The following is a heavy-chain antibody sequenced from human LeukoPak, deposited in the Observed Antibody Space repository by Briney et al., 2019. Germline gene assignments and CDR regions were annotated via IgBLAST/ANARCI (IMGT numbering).Heavy chain of an antibody. Sequence: ASVKVSCKASGYTFTSYYMHWVRQAPRQGLEWMGIINPSGGSTSYTQKFQGRVTMTRDMSTSTVYMELSSLRSEDTAVYYCAREGYCSSTSCSFTDVWGKGTTVTVSS. CDR1: GYTFTSYY. CDR2: INPSGGST. V-gene: IGHV1-46*01. CDR3: AREGYCSSTSCSFTDV. J-gene: IGHJ6*04. D-gene: IGHD2-2*01.